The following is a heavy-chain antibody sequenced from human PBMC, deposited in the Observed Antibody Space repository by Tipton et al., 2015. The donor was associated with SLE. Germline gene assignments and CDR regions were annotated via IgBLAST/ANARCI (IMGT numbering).Heavy chain of an antibody. V-gene: IGHV4-39*01. CDR2: IYYSGSS. Sequence: TLSLTCTVSGGSISSISYYWGWIRQPPGKGLEWIGRIYYSGSSYYNPSLKSRVTMSLDTSKNQFSLKLTSVTAADTAVYYCAKQGYYDSSFDYWGQGTLVTVSS. CDR3: AKQGYYDSSFDY. J-gene: IGHJ4*02. CDR1: GGSISSISYY. D-gene: IGHD3-16*01.